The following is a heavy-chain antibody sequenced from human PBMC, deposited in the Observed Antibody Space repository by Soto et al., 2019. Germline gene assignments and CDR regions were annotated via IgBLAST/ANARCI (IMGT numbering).Heavy chain of an antibody. Sequence: PGASLKISCQVSGYSFVSYWIAWVRQMPGKGLEWMGSIYPGDSDTTYSPSFQGQVTMSVEKSITTVYLQWSSLKASDTAMYYCARTDGYEIEYWGQGTLVTVSS. CDR3: ARTDGYEIEY. V-gene: IGHV5-51*01. D-gene: IGHD5-12*01. CDR1: GYSFVSYW. CDR2: IYPGDSDT. J-gene: IGHJ4*02.